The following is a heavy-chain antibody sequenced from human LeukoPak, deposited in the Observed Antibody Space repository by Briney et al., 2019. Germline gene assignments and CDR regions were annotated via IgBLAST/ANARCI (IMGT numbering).Heavy chain of an antibody. CDR3: ARLVYYDSSGYLARSLNWFDP. CDR1: GYSFTSYW. V-gene: IGHV5-51*01. Sequence: GESLKISCKGSGYSFTSYWIGWVRQMPGKGLEWMGIIYPGDSDTRYSPSFQGQVTISADKSISTAYLQWSSLKASDTAMYYCARLVYYDSSGYLARSLNWFDPWGQGTLVTVSS. CDR2: IYPGDSDT. J-gene: IGHJ5*02. D-gene: IGHD3-22*01.